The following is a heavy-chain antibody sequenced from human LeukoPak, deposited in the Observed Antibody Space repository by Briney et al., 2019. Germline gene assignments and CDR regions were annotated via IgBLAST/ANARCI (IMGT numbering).Heavy chain of an antibody. CDR2: ISSSSSTI. V-gene: IGHV3-48*01. CDR3: ARDRGGTGTTEESAFDI. Sequence: GGSLRLSCAASGFTFSSYSMNWVRQAPGKGLEWVSYISSSSSTIYYADSVKGRFTISRDNAKNSLYLQMNSLRAEDTAVYYCARDRGGTGTTEESAFDIWGQGTLVTVSS. CDR1: GFTFSSYS. D-gene: IGHD1-1*01. J-gene: IGHJ4*02.